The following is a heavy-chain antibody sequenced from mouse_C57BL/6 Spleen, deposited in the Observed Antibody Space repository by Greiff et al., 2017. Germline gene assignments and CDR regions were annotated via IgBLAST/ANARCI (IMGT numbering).Heavy chain of an antibody. CDR3: SRADISGYVDY. V-gene: IGHV1-81*01. CDR2: IYPRSGNT. Sequence: VQVVESGAELARPGASVKLSCKASGYTFTSYGISWVKQSTGQGLEWIGEIYPRSGNTYYNEKFKGKATLTADKSSSTAYMELRILTSECSAFYFCSRADISGYVDYWGQGTSLTVSS. J-gene: IGHJ2*02. CDR1: GYTFTSYG. D-gene: IGHD3-2*02.